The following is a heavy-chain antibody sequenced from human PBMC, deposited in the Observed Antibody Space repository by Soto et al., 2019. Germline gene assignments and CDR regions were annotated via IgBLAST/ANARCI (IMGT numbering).Heavy chain of an antibody. CDR2: IWYDGSNK. Sequence: GGSLRLSCAASGFGFSSYGMHWVRQAPGKGLEWVAVIWYDGSNKYYADSVKGRFTISRDNSKNTLYLLMNSLRAEDTAKYYCVGDYGGLEGFDIWGQGTMVTVSS. V-gene: IGHV3-33*03. CDR3: VGDYGGLEGFDI. CDR1: GFGFSSYG. D-gene: IGHD4-17*01. J-gene: IGHJ3*02.